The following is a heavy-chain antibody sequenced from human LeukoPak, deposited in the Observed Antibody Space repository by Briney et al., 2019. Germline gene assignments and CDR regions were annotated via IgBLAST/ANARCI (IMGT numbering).Heavy chain of an antibody. D-gene: IGHD4-11*01. CDR3: ATGGNDYNNYAYHY. CDR1: GFQFGEHA. V-gene: IGHV3-49*04. Sequence: PGGSLRLSCRTSGFQFGEHAMAWVRQAPGKGLQWVGFIRSKLYGGTADYAASVEGRFTFSRDDPMGIVYLQMNSLKTEDTAVYYCATGGNDYNNYAYHYWGQGTLVTVSS. J-gene: IGHJ4*02. CDR2: IRSKLYGGTA.